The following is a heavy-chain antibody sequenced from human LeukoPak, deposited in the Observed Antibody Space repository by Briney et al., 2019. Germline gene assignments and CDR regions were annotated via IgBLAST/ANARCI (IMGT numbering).Heavy chain of an antibody. CDR2: ISYDGSNE. V-gene: IGHV3-30-3*01. J-gene: IGHJ6*02. CDR3: GRECSGSYFYYYYGLDV. D-gene: IGHD1-26*01. Sequence: GGSLRLSCAASGFTFFSNAMHWVRQAPGKGLEWVAVISYDGSNEYYADSVKGRFTISRDNSKNTLYLQMNSLRAEDTAVYYCGRECSGSYFYYYYGLDVWGQGTTVTVPS. CDR1: GFTFFSNA.